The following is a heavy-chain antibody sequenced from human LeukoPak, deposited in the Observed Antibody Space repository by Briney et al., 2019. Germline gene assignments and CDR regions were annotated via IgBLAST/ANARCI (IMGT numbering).Heavy chain of an antibody. V-gene: IGHV3-30*02. J-gene: IGHJ4*02. D-gene: IGHD1-1*01. CDR3: AKDGKTRLSYFDY. CDR1: GFTFSSYG. CDR2: IRYDGSNK. Sequence: GGSLRLSCAASGFTFSSYGMHWVRQAPGKGLEWVAIIRYDGSNKYYADSVKGRFTISRDNSKNTLYLQMNSLRAEDTAVYYCAKDGKTRLSYFDYWGQGTLVTVSS.